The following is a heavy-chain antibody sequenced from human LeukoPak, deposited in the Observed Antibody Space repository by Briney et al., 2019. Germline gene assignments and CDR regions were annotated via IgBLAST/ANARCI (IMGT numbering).Heavy chain of an antibody. J-gene: IGHJ5*02. CDR2: ISYDGSYN. CDR3: AKDASGSYSA. D-gene: IGHD1-26*01. Sequence: GGSLRLSCAASGFTFSNYGMHWVRQAPGKGLEWVAVISYDGSYNYYEDSVKGRFTISRDNSKNTLYLQMNSLRAEDTAVYYCAKDASGSYSAWGQGTLVTVSS. V-gene: IGHV3-30*18. CDR1: GFTFSNYG.